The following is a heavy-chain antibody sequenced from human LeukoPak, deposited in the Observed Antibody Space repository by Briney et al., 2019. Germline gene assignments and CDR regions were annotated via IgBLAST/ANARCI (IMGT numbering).Heavy chain of an antibody. Sequence: GGSLRLSCAASGFTFSSYSMNWVRQAPGKGLEWVSSISSSSSYIYYADSVKGRFTISRDNAKNSLYLQMNSLRAEDTAVYYCARDGTRQYYYDSSGYLPRRNWFDPWGQGTLVTVSS. CDR2: ISSSSSYI. CDR3: ARDGTRQYYYDSSGYLPRRNWFDP. V-gene: IGHV3-21*01. CDR1: GFTFSSYS. D-gene: IGHD3-22*01. J-gene: IGHJ5*02.